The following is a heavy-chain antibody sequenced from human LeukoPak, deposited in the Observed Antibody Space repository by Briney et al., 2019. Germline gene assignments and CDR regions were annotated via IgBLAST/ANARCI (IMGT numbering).Heavy chain of an antibody. D-gene: IGHD2-15*01. Sequence: ASVKVSCKASGYTFTYYDINWVRQATGQGLEWMGWMNPNSGNTGYAQKFQGRITFTRDTSINTAYLELSSLRSDDTAVYYCARGQHCSGNSCSYGMDVWGQGTTVTVSS. CDR3: ARGQHCSGNSCSYGMDV. J-gene: IGHJ6*02. CDR1: GYTFTYYD. V-gene: IGHV1-8*03. CDR2: MNPNSGNT.